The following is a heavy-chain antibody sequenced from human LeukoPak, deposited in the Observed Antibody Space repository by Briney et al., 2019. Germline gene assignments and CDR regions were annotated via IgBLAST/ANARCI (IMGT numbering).Heavy chain of an antibody. V-gene: IGHV3-7*01. CDR1: GFTFSSYW. J-gene: IGHJ4*02. CDR2: IKQDGSEK. D-gene: IGHD2-15*01. Sequence: GGSLRLSCAASGFTFSSYWMSWVRQAPGKGLEWVANIKQDGSEKYYVDSVKGRFTISRDNSKNTLYLQMNSLRAEDTAVYYCVRDREGGSFDYWGQGTLVTVSS. CDR3: VRDREGGSFDY.